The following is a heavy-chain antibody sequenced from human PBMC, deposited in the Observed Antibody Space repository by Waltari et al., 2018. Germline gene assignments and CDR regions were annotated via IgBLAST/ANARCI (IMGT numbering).Heavy chain of an antibody. D-gene: IGHD6-13*01. CDR2: IKSKPAGGTI. CDR3: ATGGYYYDY. V-gene: IGHV3-15*01. CDR1: GFTCSNAW. Sequence: EAKLVESGGDLVKPGGSLRLSCVGSGFTCSNAWINWVRQAPGKGLEWVGRIKSKPAGGTIDYAAPVKGRFTVSRDDSKNTLYLQMNSLKIEDTAVYFCATGGYYYDYWGQGTLVTVSS. J-gene: IGHJ4*02.